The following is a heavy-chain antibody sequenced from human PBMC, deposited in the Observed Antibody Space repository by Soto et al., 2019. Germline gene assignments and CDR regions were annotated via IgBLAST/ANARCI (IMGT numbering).Heavy chain of an antibody. D-gene: IGHD3-22*01. Sequence: GASVKVSCKASGYTFTSYGISWVRQAPGQGLEWMGWISAYNGNTNYAQKLQGRVTMTTDTSTSTAYMELRSLRSDDTAVYYCARDAYYYDSSGYPPSGMDVWGRGTTVTVSS. CDR2: ISAYNGNT. V-gene: IGHV1-18*01. CDR3: ARDAYYYDSSGYPPSGMDV. J-gene: IGHJ6*02. CDR1: GYTFTSYG.